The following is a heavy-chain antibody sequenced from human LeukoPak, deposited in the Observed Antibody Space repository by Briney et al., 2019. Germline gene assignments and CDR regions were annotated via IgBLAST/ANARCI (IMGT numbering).Heavy chain of an antibody. J-gene: IGHJ4*02. Sequence: GGSLRLSCAASGFTFSSYGMSWVRQAPGKGLEWVSAISGSGGSTYYADSVKGRFTISRDNAKNSLYLQMNSLRAEDTAVYYCARDFRFLDDYWGQGTLVTVSS. CDR2: ISGSGGST. CDR3: ARDFRFLDDY. CDR1: GFTFSSYG. V-gene: IGHV3-23*01. D-gene: IGHD3-3*01.